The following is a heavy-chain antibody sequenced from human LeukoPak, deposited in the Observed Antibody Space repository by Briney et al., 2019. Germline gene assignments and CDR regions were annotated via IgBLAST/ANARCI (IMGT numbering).Heavy chain of an antibody. CDR2: INHSGST. V-gene: IGHV4-34*01. CDR1: GGSFSGYY. D-gene: IGHD5-12*01. CDR3: TRGRGRGYSGYVLVDDY. Sequence: PSETLSLTCAVYGGSFSGYYWSWIRQPPGKGLEWIGEINHSGSTNYNPSLKSRVTISVDTSKNQFSLKLSFVTAADTAVYYCTRGRGRGYSGYVLVDDYWGQGTLVTVSS. J-gene: IGHJ4*02.